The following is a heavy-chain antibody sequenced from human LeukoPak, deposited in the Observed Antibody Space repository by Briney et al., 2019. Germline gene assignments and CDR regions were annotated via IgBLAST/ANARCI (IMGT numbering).Heavy chain of an antibody. CDR2: IYYSGST. D-gene: IGHD6-13*01. CDR1: GGSISSYY. Sequence: SETLSLTCTVSGGSISSYYWSWIRQPPGKGLEWIGYIYYSGSTNYNPSLKSRVAISVDTSKNQFSLKLSSVTAADTAVYYCAWSSSWYGMDVWGQGTTVTVSS. J-gene: IGHJ6*02. CDR3: AWSSSWYGMDV. V-gene: IGHV4-59*08.